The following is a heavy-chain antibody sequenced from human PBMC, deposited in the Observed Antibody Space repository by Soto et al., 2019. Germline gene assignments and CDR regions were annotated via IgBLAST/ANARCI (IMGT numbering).Heavy chain of an antibody. V-gene: IGHV4-34*01. CDR2: INDRGSI. CDR1: GGSFSGYY. CDR3: ARESHDILTGPRWVWYFDL. J-gene: IGHJ2*01. Sequence: QVQLQQWGAGPLRPLETLSLTCGVSGGSFSGYYWAWIRQSPGKGLEWIGEINDRGSINYNPSLKSRVSLSVYASKTHYSLNLRSVTAAETAVYYCARESHDILTGPRWVWYFDLWGRGTLVTVSS. D-gene: IGHD3-9*01.